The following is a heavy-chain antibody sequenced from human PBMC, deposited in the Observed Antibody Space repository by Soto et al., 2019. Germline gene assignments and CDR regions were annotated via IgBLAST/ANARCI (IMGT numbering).Heavy chain of an antibody. CDR3: AKDLYPYSSGWDAIDY. CDR2: ISYDGSNK. D-gene: IGHD6-19*01. Sequence: QVQLVESGGGVVQPGRSLRLSCAASGFTCSSYGMHWVRQAPGKGLEWVAVISYDGSNKYYADSVKGRFTISRDNSKNTLYLQMNSLRAEDTAVYYCAKDLYPYSSGWDAIDYWGQGTLVTVSS. V-gene: IGHV3-30*18. CDR1: GFTCSSYG. J-gene: IGHJ4*02.